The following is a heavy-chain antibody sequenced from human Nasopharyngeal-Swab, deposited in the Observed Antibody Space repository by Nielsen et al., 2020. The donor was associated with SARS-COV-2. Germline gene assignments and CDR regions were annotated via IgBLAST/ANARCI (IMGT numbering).Heavy chain of an antibody. CDR1: GGSISSSSYY. Sequence: SETLSLTCTVSGGSISSSSYYWGWIRQPPGKGLEWIGNIYYSGSTYYNPSLKSRVTISVDTSKNQFSLKLSSVTAADTAVYYCARHFISYFYDSSGYYPEDYFDYWGQGTLVTVSS. CDR2: IYYSGST. D-gene: IGHD3-22*01. V-gene: IGHV4-39*01. J-gene: IGHJ4*02. CDR3: ARHFISYFYDSSGYYPEDYFDY.